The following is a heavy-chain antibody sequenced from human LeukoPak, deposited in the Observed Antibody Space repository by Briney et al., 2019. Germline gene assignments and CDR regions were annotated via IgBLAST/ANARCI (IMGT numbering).Heavy chain of an antibody. CDR2: IWYDGSNK. CDR1: GFTFSSYG. V-gene: IGHV3-33*08. CDR3: VRDDYEATCLDY. D-gene: IGHD4-17*01. J-gene: IGHJ4*02. Sequence: GGSLRLSCAASGFTFSSYGMHWVRQAPGKGLEWVAVIWYDGSNKYYADSVKGRFTISRDNSKNTLYLQMNSLRAEDTAVYYCVRDDYEATCLDYWGQGTLVTVPS.